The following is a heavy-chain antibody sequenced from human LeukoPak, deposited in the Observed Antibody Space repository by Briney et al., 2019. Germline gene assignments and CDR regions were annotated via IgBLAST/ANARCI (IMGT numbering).Heavy chain of an antibody. V-gene: IGHV3-33*01. D-gene: IGHD1-1*01. CDR2: IWYDGSNK. CDR1: GFTFSSYG. CDR3: AREFDGEGGRHDWNEVTDAFDI. J-gene: IGHJ3*02. Sequence: GGSLRLSCAASGFTFSSYGMHWVRQAPGKGLEWVAVIWYDGSNKYYADSVKGRFAISRDNSKNTLYLQMNSLRAEDTAVYYCAREFDGEGGRHDWNEVTDAFDIWGQGTLVTVSS.